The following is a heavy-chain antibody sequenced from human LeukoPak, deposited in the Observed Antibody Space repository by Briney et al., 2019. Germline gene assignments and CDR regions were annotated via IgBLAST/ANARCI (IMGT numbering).Heavy chain of an antibody. CDR3: AKGRWGSETFHTWDY. J-gene: IGHJ4*02. D-gene: IGHD3-16*01. Sequence: GGSLRLSCAASGFTFSNYAMSWVRQAPGKGLEWVSGISGSGGSTYYADSVKGRFTISRDNSRNTLYLQMNSLRAEDPAGYYCAKGRWGSETFHTWDYWGQGTLVTVSS. CDR2: ISGSGGST. CDR1: GFTFSNYA. V-gene: IGHV3-23*01.